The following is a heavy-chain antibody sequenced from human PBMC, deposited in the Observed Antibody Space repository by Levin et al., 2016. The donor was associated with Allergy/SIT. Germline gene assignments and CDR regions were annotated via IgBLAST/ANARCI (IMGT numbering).Heavy chain of an antibody. CDR1: GFTFSSYW. CDR3: ARYYYGSGSYYGPIAN. D-gene: IGHD3-10*01. J-gene: IGHJ4*02. V-gene: IGHV3-7*03. CDR2: IKQDGSEK. Sequence: GESLKISCAASGFTFSSYWMTWVRQAPGKGLEWVANIKQDGSEKYYVDSVKGRFTISRDNAKNSLYLQMNSLRAEDTAVYYCARYYYGSGSYYGPIANWGQGTLVTVSS.